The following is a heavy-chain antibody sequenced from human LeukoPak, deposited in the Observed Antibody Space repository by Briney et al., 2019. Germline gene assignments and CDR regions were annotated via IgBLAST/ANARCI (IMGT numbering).Heavy chain of an antibody. CDR2: ISGSGGST. CDR1: GFTFSSYA. CDR3: AKAHTGGYSYGYPKDYYFDS. V-gene: IGHV3-23*01. D-gene: IGHD5-18*01. Sequence: PGGSLRLSCAASGFTFSSYAMSWVRQAPGKGLEWVSTISGSGGSTYYADSVKGRFTISRDNSKNTLYLQMNSLRAEDTAVYYCAKAHTGGYSYGYPKDYYFDSWGQGTLVTVSS. J-gene: IGHJ4*02.